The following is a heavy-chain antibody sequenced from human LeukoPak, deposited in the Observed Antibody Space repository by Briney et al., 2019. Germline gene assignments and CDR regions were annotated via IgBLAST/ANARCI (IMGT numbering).Heavy chain of an antibody. D-gene: IGHD1/OR15-1a*01. CDR2: ISWNSGSI. CDR1: GFTFDDYA. Sequence: GGSLRLSCAASGFTFDDYAMHWVRQAPGKGLEWVSGISWNSGSIGYADSVKGRFTISRDNAKNSLYLQMYSLRAEDTALYYCAKDRILEQTGYFDYWGQGTLVTVSS. CDR3: AKDRILEQTGYFDY. J-gene: IGHJ4*02. V-gene: IGHV3-9*01.